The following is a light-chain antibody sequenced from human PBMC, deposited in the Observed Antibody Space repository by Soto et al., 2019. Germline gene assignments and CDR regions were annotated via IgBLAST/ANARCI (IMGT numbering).Light chain of an antibody. J-gene: IGKJ2*01. V-gene: IGKV1-8*01. CDR3: QQYYSYPPT. CDR2: AAS. CDR1: QGISSY. Sequence: AIRMTQSPSSFSASTGDRVTITCRASQGISSYLAWYQQKPGKPPKLLIYAASTLQSGVPSRFIGSGSGTDFTLTISCLQSEDFATYYCQQYYSYPPTFGQGTKLEI.